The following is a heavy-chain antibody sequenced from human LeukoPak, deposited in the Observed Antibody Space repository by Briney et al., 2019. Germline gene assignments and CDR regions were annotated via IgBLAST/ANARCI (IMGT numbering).Heavy chain of an antibody. CDR3: ARTTYYYGSGSYYECDY. J-gene: IGHJ4*02. Sequence: GGSLRLSCAASGFTFSSYSMDWVRQAPGKGLEWVSSISSSSSYIYYADSVKGRFTISRDNAKNSLYLQMNSLRAEDTAVYYCARTTYYYGSGSYYECDYWGQGTLVTVSS. V-gene: IGHV3-21*01. D-gene: IGHD3-10*01. CDR2: ISSSSSYI. CDR1: GFTFSSYS.